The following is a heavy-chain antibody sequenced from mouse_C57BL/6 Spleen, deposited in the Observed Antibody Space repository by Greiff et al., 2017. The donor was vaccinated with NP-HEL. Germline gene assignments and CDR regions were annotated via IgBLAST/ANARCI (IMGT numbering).Heavy chain of an antibody. Sequence: EVKVVESGGDLVKPGGSLKLSCAASGFTFSSYGMSWVRQTPDKRLEWVATISSGGSYTYYPDSVKGRFTISRDNAKNTLYLQMSSLKSEDTAMYYCARHGGTGAWFAYWGQGTLVTVSA. V-gene: IGHV5-6*01. J-gene: IGHJ3*01. CDR1: GFTFSSYG. D-gene: IGHD3-3*01. CDR2: ISSGGSYT. CDR3: ARHGGTGAWFAY.